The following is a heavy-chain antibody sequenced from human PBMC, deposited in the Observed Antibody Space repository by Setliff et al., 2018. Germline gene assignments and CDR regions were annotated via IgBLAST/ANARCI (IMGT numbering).Heavy chain of an antibody. CDR3: ARAAKYDSSGYYGFWFDP. J-gene: IGHJ5*02. D-gene: IGHD3-22*01. CDR1: GGSISSGNYF. Sequence: SETLSLTCTVSGGSISSGNYFWDWIRQPPGKGLEWIGSIHYSGETFHNPSLKSRVSIFVDTSKNQFSLKLSSVTAADTAVYYCARAAKYDSSGYYGFWFDPWGQGTLVTVSS. V-gene: IGHV4-39*07. CDR2: IHYSGET.